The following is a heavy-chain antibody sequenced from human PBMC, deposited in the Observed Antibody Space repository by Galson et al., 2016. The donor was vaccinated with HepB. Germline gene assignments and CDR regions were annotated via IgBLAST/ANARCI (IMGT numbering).Heavy chain of an antibody. J-gene: IGHJ6*02. Sequence: SLRLSCAASGFTFSNYAMYWVRQAPGKGLEWVSLILADGSDQYYGDSVKGRFTVSRDNSKNTLYLQMNTLRPEDTAVYYCATERYGGLLRGYFDFWGQGTTVTVSS. CDR2: ILADGSDQ. D-gene: IGHD4-23*01. CDR3: ATERYGGLLRGYFDF. CDR1: GFTFSNYA. V-gene: IGHV3-30*03.